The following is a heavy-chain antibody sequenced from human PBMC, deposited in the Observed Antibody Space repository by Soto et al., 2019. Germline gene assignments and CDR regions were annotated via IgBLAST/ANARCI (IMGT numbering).Heavy chain of an antibody. J-gene: IGHJ4*02. CDR1: GVTLKNSA. CDR3: GRGGSWAKVDS. V-gene: IGHV1-69*13. Sequence: SVKVSCKASGVTLKNSALSWVRQAPGQGLEWMGGIIPVFGPALYAQKFQGRVTITADESTNTAFLDVSSLRSEDTAVYYCGRGGSWAKVDSWGPGTLVTVYS. D-gene: IGHD6-13*01. CDR2: IIPVFGPA.